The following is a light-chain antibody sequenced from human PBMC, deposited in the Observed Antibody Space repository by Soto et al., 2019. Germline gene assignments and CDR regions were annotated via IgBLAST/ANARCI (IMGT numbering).Light chain of an antibody. J-gene: IGLJ2*01. CDR1: SSNIGNNY. CDR3: GTWDSSLSAVV. Sequence: QSVLTQPPSVSAAPGQKVTISCSGSSSNIGNNYISWYQRLPGTAPKLLIFDNNKRPSEIPDRFSGSKSGTSATLGITGLQTGDEADYYCGTWDSSLSAVVFGGGTKVTVL. V-gene: IGLV1-51*01. CDR2: DNN.